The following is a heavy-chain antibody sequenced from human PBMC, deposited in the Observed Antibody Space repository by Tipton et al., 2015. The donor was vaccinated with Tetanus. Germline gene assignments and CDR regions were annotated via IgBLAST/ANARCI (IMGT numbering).Heavy chain of an antibody. J-gene: IGHJ4*02. D-gene: IGHD6-13*01. CDR2: ISGSDGST. Sequence: SLRLSCAASGFSFSTYAMSWVRQAPGKGLEWVSVISGSDGSTYYADSVKGRFTISRDNSKNMLYLQMSSLSAEDTAVYYCAKMAASWYLGYFDYWGQGSLVTASS. CDR1: GFSFSTYA. V-gene: IGHV3-23*01. CDR3: AKMAASWYLGYFDY.